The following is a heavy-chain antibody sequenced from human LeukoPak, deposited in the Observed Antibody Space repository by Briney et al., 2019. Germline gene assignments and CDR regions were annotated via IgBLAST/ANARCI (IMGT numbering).Heavy chain of an antibody. D-gene: IGHD6-13*01. V-gene: IGHV4-4*07. J-gene: IGHJ4*02. CDR3: ARVTYTSSWQYYFDY. CDR2: MSTSGNS. CDR1: GGSISGYY. Sequence: SETLSLTCTVSGGSISGYYWSWIRQPAGKGLEWIGRMSTSGNSNYNPSLKSRVTISVDTSKNQFSLKLSSVTAADTAVYYCARVTYTSSWQYYFDYWGQGTLVTVSS.